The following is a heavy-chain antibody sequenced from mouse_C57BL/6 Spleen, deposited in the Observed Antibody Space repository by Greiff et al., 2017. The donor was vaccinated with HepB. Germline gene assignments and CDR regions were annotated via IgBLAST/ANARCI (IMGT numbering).Heavy chain of an antibody. V-gene: IGHV1-55*01. CDR3: ARGATVVYYYAMDY. Sequence: QVHVKQSGAELVKPGASVKMSCKASGYTFTSYWITWVKQRPGQGLEWIGDIYPGSGSTNYNEKFKSKATLTVDTSSSTAYMQLSSLTSEDSAVYYCARGATVVYYYAMDYWGQGTSVTVSS. CDR1: GYTFTSYW. CDR2: IYPGSGST. J-gene: IGHJ4*01. D-gene: IGHD1-1*01.